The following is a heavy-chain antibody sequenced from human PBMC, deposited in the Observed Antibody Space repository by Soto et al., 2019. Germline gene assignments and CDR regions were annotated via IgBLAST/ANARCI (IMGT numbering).Heavy chain of an antibody. Sequence: GGSLRLSCAASGFTFTRFEMKWVSQAPGKGREWVSYISSSGSTIYYAESVKGRFTISRDNAKNSLYMQRNRLRDEDTAVYYCARGVYYYDSSGYSSDYYGMDVWGQGTTVTVSS. V-gene: IGHV3-48*03. J-gene: IGHJ6*02. CDR2: ISSSGSTI. D-gene: IGHD3-22*01. CDR1: GFTFTRFE. CDR3: ARGVYYYDSSGYSSDYYGMDV.